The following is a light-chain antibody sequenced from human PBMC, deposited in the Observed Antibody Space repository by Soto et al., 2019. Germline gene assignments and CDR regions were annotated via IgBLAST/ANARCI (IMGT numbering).Light chain of an antibody. CDR2: GAS. Sequence: EIVMTQSPATLSVSAGERATLSCRSSQSVSSDLAWYQQKPGQAPRLLIYGASTRATGIPARFSGSGSGTDFTLTISSLEPEDFAVYYCQQRSNWPPEGTFGGGTKVDIK. CDR3: QQRSNWPPEGT. J-gene: IGKJ4*01. CDR1: QSVSSD. V-gene: IGKV3-11*01.